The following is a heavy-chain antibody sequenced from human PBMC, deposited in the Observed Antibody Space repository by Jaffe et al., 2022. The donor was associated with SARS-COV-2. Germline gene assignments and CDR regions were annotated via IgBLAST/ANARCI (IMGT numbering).Heavy chain of an antibody. CDR2: ISGSGGST. V-gene: IGHV3-23*01. Sequence: EVQLLESGGGLVQPGGSLRLSCAASGFTFSSYAMSWVRQAPGKGLEWVSAISGSGGSTYYADSVKGRFTISRDNSKNTLYLQMNSLRAEDTAVYYCAKVGGLGVGGYDCNFDYWGQGTLVTVSS. CDR3: AKVGGLGVGGYDCNFDY. CDR1: GFTFSSYA. D-gene: IGHD5-12*01. J-gene: IGHJ4*02.